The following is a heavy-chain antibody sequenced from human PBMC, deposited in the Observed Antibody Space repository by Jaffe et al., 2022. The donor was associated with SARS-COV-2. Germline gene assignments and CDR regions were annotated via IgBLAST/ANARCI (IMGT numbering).Heavy chain of an antibody. CDR1: GFTFSSYA. D-gene: IGHD1-26*01. V-gene: IGHV3-30-3*01. Sequence: QVQLVESGGGVVQPGRSLRLSCAASGFTFSSYAMHWVRQAPGKGLEWVAVISYDGSNKYYADSVKGRFTISRDNSKNTLYLQMNSLRAEDTAVYYCARGFSLEGWEPLYYYGMDVWGQGTTVTVSS. J-gene: IGHJ6*02. CDR2: ISYDGSNK. CDR3: ARGFSLEGWEPLYYYGMDV.